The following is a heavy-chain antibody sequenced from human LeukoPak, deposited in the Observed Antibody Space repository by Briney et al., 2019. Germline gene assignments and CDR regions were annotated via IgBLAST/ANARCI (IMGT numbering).Heavy chain of an antibody. CDR2: IKQDGSEK. V-gene: IGHV3-7*01. Sequence: GGSLRLSCAASGFTFSGYWMSWVRQAPGKGLEWVANIKQDGSEKYYVDSVKGRFTISRDNAKNSLYLQMNSLRAEDTAVYYCARRGYYYDSSGYYLGGFDYWGQGTLVTVSS. CDR3: ARRGYYYDSSGYYLGGFDY. J-gene: IGHJ4*02. CDR1: GFTFSGYW. D-gene: IGHD3-22*01.